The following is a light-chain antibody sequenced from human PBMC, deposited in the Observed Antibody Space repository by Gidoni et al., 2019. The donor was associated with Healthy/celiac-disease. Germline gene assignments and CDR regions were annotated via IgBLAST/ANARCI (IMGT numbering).Light chain of an antibody. CDR2: AAS. CDR1: QGISSY. J-gene: IGKJ2*04. V-gene: IGKV1-9*01. CDR3: QQLNSYPCS. Sequence: DIQLTQSPSFLSASVGDRVTITCRASQGISSYLDWYQQKPGTAPKLLIYAASTLQSGVPSRFSGSGSGTEFTLTISSLQPEDFATYYCQQLNSYPCSFGQGTKLEIK.